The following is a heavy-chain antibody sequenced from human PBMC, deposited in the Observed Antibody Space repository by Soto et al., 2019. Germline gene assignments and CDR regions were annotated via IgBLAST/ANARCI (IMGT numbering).Heavy chain of an antibody. CDR1: GGSISSSNW. CDR3: ARDHIVVVLAASPSYYYYGMDV. CDR2: IDHSGST. D-gene: IGHD2-2*01. V-gene: IGHV4-4*02. Sequence: QVQLQESGPGLVKPSGTLSLTCAVSGGSISSSNWWSWVRQPPGKGLEWIGEIDHSGSTNYNPSRKSRVTISVDKSKNQFSLKLSSVTAADTAVYYCARDHIVVVLAASPSYYYYGMDVWGQGTTVTVSS. J-gene: IGHJ6*02.